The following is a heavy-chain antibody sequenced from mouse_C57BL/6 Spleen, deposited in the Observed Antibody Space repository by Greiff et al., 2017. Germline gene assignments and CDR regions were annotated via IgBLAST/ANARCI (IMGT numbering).Heavy chain of an antibody. D-gene: IGHD2-2*01. CDR3: ARQGGYDVQAWFAY. V-gene: IGHV5-6*01. CDR1: GFTFSSYG. Sequence: EVQLQESGGDLVKPGGSLKLSCAASGFTFSSYGMSWVRQTPDKRLEWVATISSGGSYTYYPDSVKGRFTISRDNAKNTLYLQMSSLKSEDTAMYYCARQGGYDVQAWFAYWGQGTLVTVSA. J-gene: IGHJ3*01. CDR2: ISSGGSYT.